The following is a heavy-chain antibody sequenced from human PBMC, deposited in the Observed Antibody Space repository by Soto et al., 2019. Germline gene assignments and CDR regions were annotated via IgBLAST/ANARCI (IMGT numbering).Heavy chain of an antibody. CDR2: IIPIFGTA. J-gene: IGHJ3*02. Sequence: GASVKVSCKASGGTFSSYAISWVRQAPGQGLEWMGGIIPIFGTANYAQKFQGRVTITADESTSTAYMELSSLRSEDTAVYYCAGDNEVATGMGIWGQGTMVTVPS. CDR1: GGTFSSYA. V-gene: IGHV1-69*13. D-gene: IGHD5-12*01. CDR3: AGDNEVATGMGI.